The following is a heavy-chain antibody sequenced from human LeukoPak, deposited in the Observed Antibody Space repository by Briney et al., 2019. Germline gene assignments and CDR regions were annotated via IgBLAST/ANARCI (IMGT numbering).Heavy chain of an antibody. J-gene: IGHJ4*02. V-gene: IGHV1-69*13. Sequence: ASVKVSCKASGGTFSSYAISWVRQAPGQGLEWMGGIIPIFGTANYAQKFQGRVTITADESTSTAYMELSSLRSEDTAVYYCARLYDFRSGYYPHFDYWGQGTLVTVSS. D-gene: IGHD3-3*01. CDR3: ARLYDFRSGYYPHFDY. CDR2: IIPIFGTA. CDR1: GGTFSSYA.